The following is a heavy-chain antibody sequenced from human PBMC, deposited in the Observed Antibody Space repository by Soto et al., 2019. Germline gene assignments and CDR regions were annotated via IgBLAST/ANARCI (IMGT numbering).Heavy chain of an antibody. CDR2: FSFNGSHK. J-gene: IGHJ4*02. Sequence: GGSLRLSCAGSGFAFSNYGLHWVRQAPGKGLEWLAVFSFNGSHKYYADSVKGRFTISRDNSNNMLYLQMDSLRAEDTAVYYCAKDGAPRYCSRSSCHPAGAYWGQGTLVTVSS. V-gene: IGHV3-30*18. D-gene: IGHD2-15*01. CDR1: GFAFSNYG. CDR3: AKDGAPRYCSRSSCHPAGAY.